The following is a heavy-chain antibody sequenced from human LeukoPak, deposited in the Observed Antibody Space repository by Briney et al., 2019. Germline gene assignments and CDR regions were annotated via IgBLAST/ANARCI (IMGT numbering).Heavy chain of an antibody. D-gene: IGHD6-13*01. CDR3: AKDYIAAAAYYYYYMDV. CDR2: ISGSGGST. Sequence: PGGSLRLSCAASGFSFSIYSMTWVRQAPGKGLEWVSAISGSGGSTYYADSVKGRFTISRDNSKNTLYLQMNSLRAEDTAVYYCAKDYIAAAAYYYYYMDVWGKGTTVTVSS. CDR1: GFSFSIYS. V-gene: IGHV3-23*01. J-gene: IGHJ6*03.